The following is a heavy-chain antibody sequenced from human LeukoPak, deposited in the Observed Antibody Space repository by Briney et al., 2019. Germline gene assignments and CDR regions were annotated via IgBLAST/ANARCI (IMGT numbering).Heavy chain of an antibody. J-gene: IGHJ5*02. D-gene: IGHD5-18*01. Sequence: KPSETLSLTCTVSGGSISSYYWSWIRQPPGKGLERIGYIYYSGSTNYNPSLKSRVTISVDTSKNQFSLKLSSVTAADTAVYCCAREYTAMAINWFDPWGQGTLVTVSS. CDR2: IYYSGST. CDR1: GGSISSYY. CDR3: AREYTAMAINWFDP. V-gene: IGHV4-59*01.